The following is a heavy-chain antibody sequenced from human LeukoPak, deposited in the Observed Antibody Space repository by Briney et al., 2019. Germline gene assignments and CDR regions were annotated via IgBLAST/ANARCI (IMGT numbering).Heavy chain of an antibody. CDR3: ARVSIAVAGTSFDY. V-gene: IGHV3-21*01. Sequence: GGSLRLSCAASGXTFSSYSMNWVPQAPGKGLECVSSISSSSSYIYYADSVKGRFTISRDNAKNSLYLQMNSLRAEDTAGYYCARVSIAVAGTSFDYWGQGTLVTVSS. CDR2: ISSSSSYI. D-gene: IGHD6-19*01. CDR1: GXTFSSYS. J-gene: IGHJ4*02.